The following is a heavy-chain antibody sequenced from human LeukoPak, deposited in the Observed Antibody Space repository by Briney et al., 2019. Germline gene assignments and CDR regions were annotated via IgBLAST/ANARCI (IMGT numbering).Heavy chain of an antibody. CDR2: IIPIFGTA. CDR3: ARDQRPYYYDSSGRDDAFDI. V-gene: IGHV1-69*05. Sequence: SVKVSCKASGGTFSSYAISWERQAPGQGLEWMGGIIPIFGTANYAQKFQGRVTITTDESTSTAYMELSSLRSEDTAVYYCARDQRPYYYDSSGRDDAFDIWGQGTMVTVSS. D-gene: IGHD3-22*01. CDR1: GGTFSSYA. J-gene: IGHJ3*02.